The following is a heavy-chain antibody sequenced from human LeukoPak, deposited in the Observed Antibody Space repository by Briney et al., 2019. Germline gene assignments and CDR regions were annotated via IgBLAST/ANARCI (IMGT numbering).Heavy chain of an antibody. D-gene: IGHD2-2*02. V-gene: IGHV3-15*01. CDR3: TTQLLYEHNFDY. J-gene: IGHJ4*02. CDR2: FKSNTDGETT. Sequence: SGAFLSLSCGASGFTSSDAWMSWVRQPPGKGLEWGGRFKSNTDGETTDSAAPVTGTLTISRDDSQNALYLQMNSLKTEDTAVYYCTTQLLYEHNFDYWGQGTLVTVSS. CDR1: GFTSSDAW.